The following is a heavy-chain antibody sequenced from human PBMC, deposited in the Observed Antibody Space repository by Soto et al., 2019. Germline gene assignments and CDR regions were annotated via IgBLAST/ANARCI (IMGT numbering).Heavy chain of an antibody. CDR2: IKQDGSEK. V-gene: IGHV3-7*01. Sequence: GGSLRLSCAASGFTFSSYWMSWVRQAPGKGLEWVANIKQDGSEKYYVDSVKGRVTISRDNAKNSLYLQMNSLRAEDTAVYYCARDQPNSSGWYAFDIWGQGTMVTVSS. CDR1: GFTFSSYW. J-gene: IGHJ3*02. D-gene: IGHD6-19*01. CDR3: ARDQPNSSGWYAFDI.